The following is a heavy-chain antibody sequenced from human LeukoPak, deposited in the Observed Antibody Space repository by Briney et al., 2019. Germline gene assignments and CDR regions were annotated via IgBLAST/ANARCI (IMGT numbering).Heavy chain of an antibody. Sequence: ASVKVSCQASGYIISSYGMNWVRQAPGQGLEWMGWINTKTGNPTYAQGFTGRLVFSLDTSVNTAYLQISSLEAEDTAVYYCARDRPGIAVAGTDYYYYYMDVWGKGTTVTVSS. CDR1: GYIISSYG. CDR3: ARDRPGIAVAGTDYYYYYMDV. CDR2: INTKTGNP. D-gene: IGHD6-19*01. V-gene: IGHV7-4-1*02. J-gene: IGHJ6*03.